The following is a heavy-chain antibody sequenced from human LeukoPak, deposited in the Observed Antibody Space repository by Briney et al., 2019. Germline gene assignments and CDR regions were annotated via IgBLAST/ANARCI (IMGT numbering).Heavy chain of an antibody. J-gene: IGHJ4*02. D-gene: IGHD5-18*01. CDR3: ATTKGGHSYGLAY. Sequence: PSETLSLTCAVSGYSISSGYYWGWIRQPPGMGLEWIATIYHSGSTYYNPSLKSRVTISIDTSKNQFSLKLTSVTAADTAVYYCATTKGGHSYGLAYWGQGTLATVSS. V-gene: IGHV4-38-2*01. CDR2: IYHSGST. CDR1: GYSISSGYY.